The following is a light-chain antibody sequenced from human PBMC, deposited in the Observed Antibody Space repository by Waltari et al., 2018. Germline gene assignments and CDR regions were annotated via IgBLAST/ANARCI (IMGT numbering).Light chain of an antibody. CDR3: QHYGSSPPMYT. CDR2: GTS. V-gene: IGKV3-20*01. CDR1: QSVDRHY. J-gene: IGKJ2*01. Sequence: EIVLTQSPGTLSLSPGARAALSCRARQSVDRHYIFWYQKKPAQAPSLLMYGTSRRASGIPDRFSGSGSGTDFTLPISRVEPEDFAVYYCQHYGSSPPMYTFGQGTKLEI.